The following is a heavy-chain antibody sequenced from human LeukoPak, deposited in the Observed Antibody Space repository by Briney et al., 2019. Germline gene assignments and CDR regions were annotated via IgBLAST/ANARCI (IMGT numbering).Heavy chain of an antibody. Sequence: SVKVSCKASGYTFTSYAMHWVRQAPGQRLEWMGGIIPIFGTANYAQKFQGRVTITADESTSTAYMELSSLRSEDTAVYYCARSRIFGVVVEYNWFDPWGQGTLVTVSS. J-gene: IGHJ5*02. V-gene: IGHV1-69*13. D-gene: IGHD3-3*01. CDR1: GYTFTSYA. CDR2: IIPIFGTA. CDR3: ARSRIFGVVVEYNWFDP.